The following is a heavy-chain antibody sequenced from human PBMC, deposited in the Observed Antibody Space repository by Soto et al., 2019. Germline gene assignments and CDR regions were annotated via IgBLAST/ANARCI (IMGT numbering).Heavy chain of an antibody. J-gene: IGHJ6*02. CDR2: ISGSGGST. Sequence: PGGSLRLSCAASGFTFSSYAMSWVRQAPGKGLEWVSAISGSGGSTYYADSVKGRFTISRDNSKNTLYLQMNSLRAEDTAVYYCAKDKGESSGWYGNYYYGMDVWGQGTTVTVSS. D-gene: IGHD6-19*01. V-gene: IGHV3-23*01. CDR3: AKDKGESSGWYGNYYYGMDV. CDR1: GFTFSSYA.